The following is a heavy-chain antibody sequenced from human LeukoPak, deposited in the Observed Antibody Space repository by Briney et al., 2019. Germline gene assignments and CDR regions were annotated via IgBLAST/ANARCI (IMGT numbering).Heavy chain of an antibody. CDR2: IYHSGST. J-gene: IGHJ4*02. D-gene: IGHD3-10*01. Sequence: PSETLSLTCAVSGGSISSGGYSWSWIRQPPGKGLEWIGYIYHSGSTYYNPSLKSRVTISVDRSKNQFSLKLSSVTAAGAAVYYCARGGYCSGSYFPYFDYWGQGTLVTVSS. CDR1: GGSISSGGYS. V-gene: IGHV4-30-2*01. CDR3: ARGGYCSGSYFPYFDY.